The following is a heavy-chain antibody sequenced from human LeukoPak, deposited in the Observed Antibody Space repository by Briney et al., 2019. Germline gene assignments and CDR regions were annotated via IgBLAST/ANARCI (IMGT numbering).Heavy chain of an antibody. CDR3: ARIQKKYCSSTSCNPYNWFDP. CDR1: GGSISSYY. D-gene: IGHD2-2*01. V-gene: IGHV4-34*01. J-gene: IGHJ5*02. Sequence: SETLSLTCTVSGGSISSYYWSWIRQPPGKGLEWIGEINHSGSTNYNPSLKSRVTISVDTSKNQFSLKLSSVTAADTAVYYCARIQKKYCSSTSCNPYNWFDPWGQGTLVTVSS. CDR2: INHSGST.